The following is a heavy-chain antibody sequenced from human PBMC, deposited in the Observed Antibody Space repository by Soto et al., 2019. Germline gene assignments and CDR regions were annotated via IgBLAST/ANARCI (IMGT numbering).Heavy chain of an antibody. D-gene: IGHD2-8*01. CDR2: MWAAGDT. CDR1: GVSFSTYG. CDR3: ARDSLGVPTDFDY. J-gene: IGHJ4*02. Sequence: QVQLVESGGGVVQPGRSLTLSCAASGVSFSTYGMHWIRQAPGKGLEWVSVMWAAGDTNYADSVKGRFTISRDTSQNILFLQMDSLRAEDTAVYYCARDSLGVPTDFDYWGQGTLVTVSS. V-gene: IGHV3-33*01.